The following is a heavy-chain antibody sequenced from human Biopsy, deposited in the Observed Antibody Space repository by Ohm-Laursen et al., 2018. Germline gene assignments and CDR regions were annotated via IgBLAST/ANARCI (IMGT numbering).Heavy chain of an antibody. J-gene: IGHJ3*01. CDR1: GVSISSYF. CDR2: VSYSGNT. V-gene: IGHV4-59*01. Sequence: TLSLTCAVSGVSISSYFWSWIRQPLGKGLEWIGYVSYSGNTKYNPSLKSRVAISLDTSKNQFSLKLSSVTAADTAVFFCARLYRLDDYWNDDPPDAFDVWAQGTMVTVSS. CDR3: ARLYRLDDYWNDDPPDAFDV. D-gene: IGHD3-3*01.